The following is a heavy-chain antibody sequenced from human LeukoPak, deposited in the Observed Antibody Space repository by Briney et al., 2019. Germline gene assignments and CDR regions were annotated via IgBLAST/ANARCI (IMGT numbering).Heavy chain of an antibody. CDR3: ARDGGGSFDRFDY. V-gene: IGHV3-21*01. Sequence: GGSLRLSCAASGFTFSSYSMNWVRQAPGKGLEWVSSISSSSSYIYYADSVKGRFTISRDNAKNSLYLQMNSLRAEDTAVYYCARDGGGSFDRFDYWGQGTLVTVSS. J-gene: IGHJ4*02. CDR1: GFTFSSYS. D-gene: IGHD2-15*01. CDR2: ISSSSSYI.